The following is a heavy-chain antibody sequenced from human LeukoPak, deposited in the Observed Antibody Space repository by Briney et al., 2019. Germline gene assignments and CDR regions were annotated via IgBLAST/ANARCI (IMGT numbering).Heavy chain of an antibody. Sequence: PGGSLRLSCAASGFTFSSYDMSWVRQAPGKGLEWVSVISGSGGSTYYADSVKGRFTISRDNSKNTLYLQMNSLRAEDTAVYYCARDHPHYYYYGMDVWGQGTTVTVSS. V-gene: IGHV3-23*01. CDR2: ISGSGGST. CDR1: GFTFSSYD. J-gene: IGHJ6*02. CDR3: ARDHPHYYYYGMDV.